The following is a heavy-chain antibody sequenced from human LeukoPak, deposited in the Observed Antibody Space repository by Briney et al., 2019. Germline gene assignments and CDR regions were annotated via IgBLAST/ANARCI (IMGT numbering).Heavy chain of an antibody. CDR1: GGSIGSSSYY. J-gene: IGHJ5*02. CDR3: ARVRELLSGGWFDP. D-gene: IGHD1-26*01. CDR2: IYYSGST. V-gene: IGHV4-39*07. Sequence: SETLSLTCTVSGGSIGSSSYYWGWIHQPPGKGLEWIGSIYYSGSTYYNPSLKSRVTISVDTAKNKFSLKLSSVTAADTAVYYCARVRELLSGGWFDPWGQGTLVTVSS.